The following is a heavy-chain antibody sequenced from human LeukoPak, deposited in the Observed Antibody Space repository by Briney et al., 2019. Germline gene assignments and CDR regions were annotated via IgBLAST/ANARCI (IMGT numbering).Heavy chain of an antibody. Sequence: SVKVSCKASGGTFSSYAISWVRQAPGQGLAWMGGIIPIFGTANYAQKFQGRVTITADESTSTASMELRSLRSDDTAVYYCARDQGIYNHRIIDSWGQGTLVTVSS. CDR3: ARDQGIYNHRIIDS. CDR2: IIPIFGTA. CDR1: GGTFSSYA. D-gene: IGHD5-12*01. V-gene: IGHV1-69*13. J-gene: IGHJ4*02.